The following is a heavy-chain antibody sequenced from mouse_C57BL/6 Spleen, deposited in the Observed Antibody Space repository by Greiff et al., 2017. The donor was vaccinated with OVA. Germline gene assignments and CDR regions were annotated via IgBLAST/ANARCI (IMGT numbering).Heavy chain of an antibody. CDR2: FYPGGGSI. D-gene: IGHD2-12*01. V-gene: IGHV1-62-2*01. Sequence: QVQLKESGAELVKPGASVKLSCKASGYTFTEYTIHWVKQRSGQGLEWIGWFYPGGGSIQYNEKFKDKATLTADQSSSTVYLELSSLTSKDSAVDFCARHEDDNYDWNDAMDYWGQGTSVTVSS. CDR3: ARHEDDNYDWNDAMDY. CDR1: GYTFTEYT. J-gene: IGHJ4*01.